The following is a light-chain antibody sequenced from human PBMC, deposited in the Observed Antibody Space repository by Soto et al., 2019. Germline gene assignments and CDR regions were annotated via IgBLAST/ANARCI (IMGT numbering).Light chain of an antibody. V-gene: IGLV1-44*01. J-gene: IGLJ1*01. CDR3: AAWDDSPNGHYV. CDR1: SSNIGSNT. CDR2: SNN. Sequence: QLVLTQPPSASGTPGQRVTISCSGGSSNIGSNTVTWYQQLPGTAPKLLIYSNNRRPSGVPDRFSGSKSGTSASLAISGLQSEDEADYYCAAWDDSPNGHYVFGTGTKVTVL.